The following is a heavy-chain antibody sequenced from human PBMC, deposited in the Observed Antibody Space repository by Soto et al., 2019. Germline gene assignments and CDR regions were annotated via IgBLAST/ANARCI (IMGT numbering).Heavy chain of an antibody. CDR1: VCTFTGYG. V-gene: IGHV3-30*18. CDR2: ISDDGSNK. J-gene: IGHJ4*02. Sequence: LRLSWSACVCTFTGYGLHWVRQAPGQVLEWVSVISDDGSNKYYADSVKGRFTISRDNSKNTLYLQMNSRRAEDTAVYYCAQEPPDSYEISGYLRXWRKATRLTVS. CDR3: AQEPPDSYEISGYLRX. D-gene: IGHD3-22*01.